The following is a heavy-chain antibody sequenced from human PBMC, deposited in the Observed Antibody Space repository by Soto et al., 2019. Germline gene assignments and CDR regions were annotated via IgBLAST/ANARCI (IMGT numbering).Heavy chain of an antibody. J-gene: IGHJ5*02. CDR3: GRPRLDTVATWFDP. D-gene: IGHD5-12*01. V-gene: IGHV4-39*01. CDR2: FYYSGST. Sequence: PSKTLSLTCTVSGGFITSSLHYWGWIRQPPGKVLEWIGSFYYSGSTYYNPSLKGRVSISVDTSKNRVSLNLRSVPAADTAVYYCGRPRLDTVATWFDPWGQGTLVTVSS. CDR1: GGFITSSLHY.